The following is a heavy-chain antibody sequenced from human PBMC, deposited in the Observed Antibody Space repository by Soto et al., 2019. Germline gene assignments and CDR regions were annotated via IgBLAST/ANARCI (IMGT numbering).Heavy chain of an antibody. CDR1: GFTFSSYA. CDR3: AKAKRYSSGWRSTSFDY. V-gene: IGHV3-23*01. Sequence: EVQLLESGGGLVQPGGSLRLSCAASGFTFSSYAMSWVRQAPGKGLEWVSAISGSGGSTYYADSVKGRFTISRDNSKNPLYLQMKSLRAGDTAVYYCAKAKRYSSGWRSTSFDYWGQGTLVTVSS. D-gene: IGHD6-19*01. J-gene: IGHJ4*02. CDR2: ISGSGGST.